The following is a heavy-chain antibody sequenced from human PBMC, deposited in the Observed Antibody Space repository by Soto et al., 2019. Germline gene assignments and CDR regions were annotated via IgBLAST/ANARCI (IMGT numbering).Heavy chain of an antibody. Sequence: SETLSLTCTVSGGSISSYYWSWIRQPPGKGLKWIGYIYYSGSTNYNPSLKSRVTISVDTSKNQFSLKLSSVTAADTAVYYCARTGYSGYDGFDYWGQGTLVTVSS. CDR2: IYYSGST. D-gene: IGHD5-12*01. CDR3: ARTGYSGYDGFDY. J-gene: IGHJ4*02. CDR1: GGSISSYY. V-gene: IGHV4-59*08.